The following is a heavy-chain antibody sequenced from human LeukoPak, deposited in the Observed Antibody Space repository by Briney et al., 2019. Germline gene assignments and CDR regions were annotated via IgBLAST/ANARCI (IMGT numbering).Heavy chain of an antibody. D-gene: IGHD4-17*01. Sequence: ASVKVSCKASGYTFTSYGISWVRQAPGQGLEWMGWISAYNGNTNYAQNLQGRVTMPTDTSTSTASMELRSLRSDDTAVYYCARDTSPSVYGDYVDYWGQGTLVTVSS. CDR1: GYTFTSYG. CDR3: ARDTSPSVYGDYVDY. J-gene: IGHJ4*02. CDR2: ISAYNGNT. V-gene: IGHV1-18*01.